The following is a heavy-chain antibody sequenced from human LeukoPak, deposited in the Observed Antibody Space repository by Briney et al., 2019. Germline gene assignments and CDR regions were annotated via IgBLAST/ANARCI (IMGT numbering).Heavy chain of an antibody. D-gene: IGHD3-3*01. J-gene: IGHJ4*02. CDR3: ARAPRYDFWSGYPYYFDY. Sequence: ASVKVSCKASGYTFTSYDINWVRQATGQGLEWMGWMNPNSGNTGYAQKFQGRVTITRNTSITTAYMELSSLRSEDTAVYYCARAPRYDFWSGYPYYFDYWGQGTLVTVSS. CDR2: MNPNSGNT. CDR1: GYTFTSYD. V-gene: IGHV1-8*03.